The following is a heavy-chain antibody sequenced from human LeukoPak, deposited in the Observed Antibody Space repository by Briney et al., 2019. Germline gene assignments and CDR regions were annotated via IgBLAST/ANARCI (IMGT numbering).Heavy chain of an antibody. CDR1: GGPISSSY. J-gene: IGHJ4*02. Sequence: SETLSLTCTVSGGPISSSYWTWIRQPPGKGLEWIGYIYSSGSTSYNPSLKSRVTISLDTSKNQFSLKLSSVTAADTAVYYCARDDGSSMANNINSYVHWGQGTLVTVSS. V-gene: IGHV4-59*12. CDR2: IYSSGST. CDR3: ARDDGSSMANNINSYVH. D-gene: IGHD5-24*01.